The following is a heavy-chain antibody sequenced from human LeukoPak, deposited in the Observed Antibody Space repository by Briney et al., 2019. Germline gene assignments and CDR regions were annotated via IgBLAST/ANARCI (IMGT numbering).Heavy chain of an antibody. CDR1: GGSISSSSYY. Sequence: SETLSLTCTVSGGSISSSSYYWGWIRQPPGKGLEWIGTIYYSGSTYYNPSLKSRVTISVDTSKNHFSLKLSSVTAADTAVYYCAKLAGGLVRPMVNFDSWGQGTLVTVSS. V-gene: IGHV4-39*02. D-gene: IGHD2-21*01. J-gene: IGHJ4*02. CDR2: IYYSGST. CDR3: AKLAGGLVRPMVNFDS.